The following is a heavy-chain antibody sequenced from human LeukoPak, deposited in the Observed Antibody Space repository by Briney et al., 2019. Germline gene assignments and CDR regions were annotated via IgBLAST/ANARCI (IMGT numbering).Heavy chain of an antibody. CDR2: INSDGTST. Sequence: HPGGSLRLSCAASGFSFGSYWMHWVRQAPGKGPVWVTRINSDGTSTAYADSVKGRFTISRDNAKNTLYLQTNSLRAEDTALYYCVRGFPGYSSSWHDYWGQGTLITVSS. J-gene: IGHJ4*02. CDR1: GFSFGSYW. CDR3: VRGFPGYSSSWHDY. V-gene: IGHV3-74*01. D-gene: IGHD6-13*01.